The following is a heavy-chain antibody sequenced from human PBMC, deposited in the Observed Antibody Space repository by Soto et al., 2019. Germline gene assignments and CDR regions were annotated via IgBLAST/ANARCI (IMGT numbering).Heavy chain of an antibody. CDR2: ISDSGGST. V-gene: IGHV3-23*01. CDR1: GFTFSGYA. D-gene: IGHD2-15*01. Sequence: EVQLLESGGGLVQPGGSLRLSCAASGFTFSGYAMSWVRQAPGKGLEWVSTISDSGGSTYYADSVKGRFTISRDNSKNTQYLQTSSLRAEDTAVYYCAKSGGGSSYSTSVYWGQVSLVAVS. CDR3: AKSGGGSSYSTSVY. J-gene: IGHJ4*02.